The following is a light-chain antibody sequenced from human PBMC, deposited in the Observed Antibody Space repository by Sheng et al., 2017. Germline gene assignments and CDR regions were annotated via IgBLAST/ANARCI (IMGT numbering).Light chain of an antibody. CDR3: AAWDDRLDGPV. J-gene: IGLJ3*02. CDR1: SSNVGSNT. V-gene: IGLV1-44*01. Sequence: QPILTQPPSESGAPGQRVIMSCSGSSSNVGSNTVNWYQHVPGKAPKLLIYSSNLRPSGVPGRFSGSTSDTSASLAINGLESDDEGIYYCAAWDDRLDGPVFGGGTKLTVL. CDR2: SSN.